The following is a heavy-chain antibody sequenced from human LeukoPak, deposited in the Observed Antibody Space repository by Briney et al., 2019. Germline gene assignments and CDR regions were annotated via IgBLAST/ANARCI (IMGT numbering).Heavy chain of an antibody. CDR1: GFTFSDYY. Sequence: GGSLRLSCAASGFTFSDYYMSWIRQAPGKGLEWLSYISGSDFYTNYADSVEGRFTISRDNAWNSVYLQMTSLRVEDTAVYYCARVSSGNSITFDFWGQGTPVTVSS. J-gene: IGHJ4*02. D-gene: IGHD4-23*01. V-gene: IGHV3-11*05. CDR3: ARVSSGNSITFDF. CDR2: ISGSDFYT.